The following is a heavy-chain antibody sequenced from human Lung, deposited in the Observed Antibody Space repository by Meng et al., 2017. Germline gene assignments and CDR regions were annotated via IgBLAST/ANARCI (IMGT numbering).Heavy chain of an antibody. CDR1: GFYFSNAW. CDR2: IKSNTDGGTT. J-gene: IGHJ4*02. Sequence: EDHLVESGGDLLKPGGSLSLSCAASGFYFSNAWMSWVRQAPGKGLEWVGRIKSNTDGGTTEYAAPVTGRFTISRDDSKSTLNLHLSGLRTDDTGVYYCTWDDKAVSDYWGQGTLVTVSS. V-gene: IGHV3-15*01. D-gene: IGHD3-9*01. CDR3: TWDDKAVSDY.